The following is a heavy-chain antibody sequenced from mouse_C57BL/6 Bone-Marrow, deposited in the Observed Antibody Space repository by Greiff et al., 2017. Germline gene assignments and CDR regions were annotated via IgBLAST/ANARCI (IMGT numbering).Heavy chain of an antibody. V-gene: IGHV1-76*01. CDR3: GAYYYGSSRHFDY. D-gene: IGHD1-1*01. J-gene: IGHJ2*01. CDR1: GYTFTDYY. CDR2: IYPGSGNT. Sequence: QVQLQQSGAELVRPGASVKLSCKASGYTFTDYYINWVKQRPGQGLEWIARIYPGSGNTYYNEKFKGKATLTAEKSSSTAYMQLSSLTSEDAAVYFCGAYYYGSSRHFDYWGQGTTLTVSS.